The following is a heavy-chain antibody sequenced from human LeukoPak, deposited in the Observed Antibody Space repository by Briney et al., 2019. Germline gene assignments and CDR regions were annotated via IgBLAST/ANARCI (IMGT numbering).Heavy chain of an antibody. CDR3: AKPTVRGVIITRAFDY. CDR1: GFTFSSYA. V-gene: IGHV3-23*01. D-gene: IGHD3-10*01. Sequence: PGGSLRLSCAASGFTFSSYAVSWVRQAPGKGLEWVSAISGSGGSTYYADSVKGRFTISRDNSKNTLYLQMNSLRAEDTAVYYCAKPTVRGVIITRAFDYWGQGTLVTVSS. J-gene: IGHJ4*02. CDR2: ISGSGGST.